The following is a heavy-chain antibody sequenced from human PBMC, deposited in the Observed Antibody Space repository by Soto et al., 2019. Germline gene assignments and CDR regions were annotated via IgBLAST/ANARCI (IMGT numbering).Heavy chain of an antibody. CDR2: ISYDGSNK. Sequence: QVQLVESGGGVVQPGRSLRLSCAASGFTFSSYAMHWVRQAPGKGLEWVAVISYDGSNKYYADSVKGRFTISRDNSKNTLYLQMNSLRAEDTAVYYCARDFWTTVVTPTFDPWGQGTLVTVSS. CDR1: GFTFSSYA. D-gene: IGHD3-3*01. CDR3: ARDFWTTVVTPTFDP. V-gene: IGHV3-30-3*01. J-gene: IGHJ5*02.